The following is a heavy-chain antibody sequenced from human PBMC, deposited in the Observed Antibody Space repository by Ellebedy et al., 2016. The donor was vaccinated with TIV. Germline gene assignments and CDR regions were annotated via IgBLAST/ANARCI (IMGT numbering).Heavy chain of an antibody. CDR2: IKSKRDGGTT. CDR1: GFTFSSYS. CDR3: ITDDSGHDLGY. Sequence: GESLKISCAASGFTFSSYSMNWVRQAPGKGLEWVGRIKSKRDGGTTDYGAPVKGRFTISRDDSKGTLDLQMNSLKTEDTAVYYCITDDSGHDLGYWGQGTLVTVSS. J-gene: IGHJ4*02. D-gene: IGHD5-12*01. V-gene: IGHV3-15*07.